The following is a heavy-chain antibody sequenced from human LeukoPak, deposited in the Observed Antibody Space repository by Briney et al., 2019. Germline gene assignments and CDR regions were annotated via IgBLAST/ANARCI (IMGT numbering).Heavy chain of an antibody. D-gene: IGHD3-22*01. Sequence: PSETLSHTCTVSGGPISSGDYYWSWIRQPPGKGLEWIAYMYYSGSTYYNPSLKSRDTMSADTSKNQLSLKLSSVTAADTAVYYCARPYYYDSRIDPWGQGILVTVSS. J-gene: IGHJ5*02. CDR3: ARPYYYDSRIDP. V-gene: IGHV4-30-4*01. CDR2: MYYSGST. CDR1: GGPISSGDYY.